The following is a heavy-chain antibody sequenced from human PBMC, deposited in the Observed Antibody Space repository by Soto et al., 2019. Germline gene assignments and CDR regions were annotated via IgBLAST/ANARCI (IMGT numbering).Heavy chain of an antibody. J-gene: IGHJ5*02. V-gene: IGHV4-30-4*01. D-gene: IGHD3-10*01. CDR1: GGSISSGDYY. Sequence: PSETLSLTCTVSGGSISSGDYYWSWIRQPPGKGLEWIGYIYYSGSTYYNPSLKSRVTISVDTSKNQFSLKLSSVTAADTAVYYCASGSVRGVLQAWGQGTLVTVSS. CDR2: IYYSGST. CDR3: ASGSVRGVLQA.